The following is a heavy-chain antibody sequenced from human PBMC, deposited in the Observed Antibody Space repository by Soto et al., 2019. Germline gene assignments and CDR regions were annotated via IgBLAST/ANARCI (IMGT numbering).Heavy chain of an antibody. Sequence: SVKVTCKASVGTFSSYAISWVRQAPGQGLEWMGGIIPIFGTTNYAEKFRGRVSITADEFTSTAYVELSSLRSEHTAVYYCGGSFRYGSGTFDDFNICGQVTMVTVSS. CDR2: IIPIFGTT. V-gene: IGHV1-69*01. J-gene: IGHJ3*02. D-gene: IGHD3-10*01. CDR3: GGSFRYGSGTFDDFNI. CDR1: VGTFSSYA.